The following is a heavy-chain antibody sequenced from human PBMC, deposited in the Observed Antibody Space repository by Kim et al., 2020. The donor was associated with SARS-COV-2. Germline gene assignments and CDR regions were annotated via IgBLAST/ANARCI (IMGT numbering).Heavy chain of an antibody. Sequence: SETLSLTCTVSGGSISSYYWSWIRQPPGKGLEWIGYIYYSGSTNYNPSLKSRVTISVDTSKNQFSLKLSSVTAADTAVYYCARPRGPPWYFDLWGRGTLVTVSS. J-gene: IGHJ2*01. CDR3: ARPRGPPWYFDL. CDR2: IYYSGST. CDR1: GGSISSYY. V-gene: IGHV4-59*13.